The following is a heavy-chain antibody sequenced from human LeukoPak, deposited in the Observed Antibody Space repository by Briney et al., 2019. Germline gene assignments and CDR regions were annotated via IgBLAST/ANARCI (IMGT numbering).Heavy chain of an antibody. CDR1: GYSISSGYY. CDR3: ARRAGSGWPTFDY. Sequence: SETLSLTCAVSGYSISSGYYWGWVRQPPGKGLEWIGSIYHSGNSYYNPSPRSRVTISVDTSKNQFFLKVSSVTAADTAVYYCARRAGSGWPTFDYWGQGTLVTVSS. CDR2: IYHSGNS. D-gene: IGHD6-25*01. V-gene: IGHV4-38-2*01. J-gene: IGHJ4*02.